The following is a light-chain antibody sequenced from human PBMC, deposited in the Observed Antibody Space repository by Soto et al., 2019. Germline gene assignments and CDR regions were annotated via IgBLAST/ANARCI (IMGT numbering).Light chain of an antibody. CDR3: QQYKNWPWT. V-gene: IGKV1-5*01. Sequence: DIHMTQSPATLSPSVGDRVTITCRASQRLYSRLAWYQRKPGKAPDXLIYDASSLKSGVPSRFSGSGSGTELTITISRLQSEDRAVDEGQQYKNWPWTFGQGTKVDIK. CDR1: QRLYSR. CDR2: DAS. J-gene: IGKJ1*01.